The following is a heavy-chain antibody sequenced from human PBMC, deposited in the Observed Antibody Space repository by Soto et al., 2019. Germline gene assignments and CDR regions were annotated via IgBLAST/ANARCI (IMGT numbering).Heavy chain of an antibody. J-gene: IGHJ4*02. CDR2: ISYDGSNK. CDR3: AKVATVVTQGLDY. Sequence: QVQLVESGGGVVQPGRSLRLSCAASGFTFSSYGMHWVRQAPGKGLEWVAVISYDGSNKYYADSVKGRFTISRDNSKNTLYLHMNSLRAEDTAVYYRAKVATVVTQGLDYWGQGTLVTVSS. V-gene: IGHV3-30*18. CDR1: GFTFSSYG. D-gene: IGHD5-12*01.